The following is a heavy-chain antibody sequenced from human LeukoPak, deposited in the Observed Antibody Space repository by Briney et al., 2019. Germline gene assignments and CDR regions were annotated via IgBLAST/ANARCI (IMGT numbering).Heavy chain of an antibody. J-gene: IGHJ6*02. D-gene: IGHD3-22*01. CDR1: GGSISSGGYY. Sequence: KSSQTLSLTCTVSGGSISSGGYYWSWIRQHPGKGLEWIGYIYYSGSTYYNPSLKGRVTISVDTSKNQFSLKLSSVTAADTAVYYCARTDSSGSNTGPYGMDVWGQGTTVTVSS. CDR3: ARTDSSGSNTGPYGMDV. CDR2: IYYSGST. V-gene: IGHV4-31*03.